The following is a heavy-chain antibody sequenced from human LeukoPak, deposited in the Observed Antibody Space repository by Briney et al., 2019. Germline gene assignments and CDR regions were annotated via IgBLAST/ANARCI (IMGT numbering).Heavy chain of an antibody. J-gene: IGHJ4*02. CDR3: ATSSWFGELSYFDY. V-gene: IGHV4-31*03. D-gene: IGHD3-10*01. CDR1: GVSISSGGYC. Sequence: SQTLSLSCTVSGVSISSGGYCWSWMRQHPGEGLEWIGSIYYSGSTYGSTNYNSSLKSRVAISVDTSKNRFSLNLSSVTAADTAVYYCATSSWFGELSYFDYWGQGTLVTVSS. CDR2: IYYSGST.